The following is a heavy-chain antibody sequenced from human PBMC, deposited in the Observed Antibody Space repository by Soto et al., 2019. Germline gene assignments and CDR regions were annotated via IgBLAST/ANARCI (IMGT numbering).Heavy chain of an antibody. CDR2: ISSSSSYI. CDR3: ARDVYCTNGVCFFNGFDP. J-gene: IGHJ5*02. D-gene: IGHD2-8*01. CDR1: GFTFSSYS. Sequence: GGSLRLSCAASGFTFSSYSMNWVRQAPGKGLEWVSSISSSSSYIYYADSVKGRFTISRDNAKNSLYLQMNSLRAEDTAVYYCARDVYCTNGVCFFNGFDPWGQGTLVSVPS. V-gene: IGHV3-21*01.